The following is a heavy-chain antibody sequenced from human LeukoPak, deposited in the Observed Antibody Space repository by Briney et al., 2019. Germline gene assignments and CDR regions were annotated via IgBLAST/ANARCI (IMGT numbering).Heavy chain of an antibody. J-gene: IGHJ4*02. D-gene: IGHD1-20*01. CDR3: ATITESPDY. Sequence: GGSLRLSCAASGFTINKYGIHWVRQAPGKGLEWVALIRYYGDNRFYADSVEGRFTISRDNSKNTVYLQMRSLKPEDTALYYCATITESPDYWGQGTLVTVSS. CDR2: IRYYGDNR. V-gene: IGHV3-30*02. CDR1: GFTINKYG.